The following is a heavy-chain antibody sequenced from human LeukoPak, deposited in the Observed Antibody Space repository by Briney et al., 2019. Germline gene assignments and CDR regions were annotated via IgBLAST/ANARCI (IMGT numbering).Heavy chain of an antibody. Sequence: PSETLSLTCTVSGGSLSSYYWSWIRQPAGKGLEWIGRIYTSGSTNYNPSLKSRVTMSVDTSKNQFSLKLSSVTAADTAVYYCARLANYDFWSAPGTFDYWGQGTLVTVSS. CDR2: IYTSGST. V-gene: IGHV4-4*07. CDR3: ARLANYDFWSAPGTFDY. J-gene: IGHJ4*02. D-gene: IGHD3-3*01. CDR1: GGSLSSYY.